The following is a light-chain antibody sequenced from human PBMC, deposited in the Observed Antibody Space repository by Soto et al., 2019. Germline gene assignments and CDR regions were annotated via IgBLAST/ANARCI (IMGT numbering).Light chain of an antibody. CDR3: QSYDNTLSGSRV. CDR2: THN. J-gene: IGLJ3*02. V-gene: IGLV1-40*01. Sequence: QAVVTQPPSVSGAPGQRVTISCTGTSSNIGSDYDVHWYQQLPGTAPKFIISTHNNRPSGVPDRFSASKSGTSASLAITGLQAEDEADYYCQSYDNTLSGSRVFGGGTKLTVL. CDR1: SSNIGSDYD.